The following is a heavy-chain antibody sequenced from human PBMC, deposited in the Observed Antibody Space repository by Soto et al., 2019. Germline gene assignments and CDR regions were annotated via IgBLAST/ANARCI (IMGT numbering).Heavy chain of an antibody. J-gene: IGHJ5*02. CDR3: ARGQDIVVVVAATTGWFDP. CDR1: GFTFSSYS. CDR2: ISSSSSYI. D-gene: IGHD2-15*01. V-gene: IGHV3-21*01. Sequence: EVQLVESGGGLVKPGGSLRLSCAASGFTFSSYSMNWVRQAPGKGLEWVSSISSSSSYIYYADSVKGRFTISRDNAKNSLYLQMNSLRAEDTAVYYCARGQDIVVVVAATTGWFDPWGQGTLVTVSS.